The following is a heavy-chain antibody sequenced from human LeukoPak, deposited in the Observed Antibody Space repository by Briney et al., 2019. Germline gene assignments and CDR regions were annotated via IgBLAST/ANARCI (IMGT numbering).Heavy chain of an antibody. CDR3: AKDTLKYCSGGSCYRGMDV. J-gene: IGHJ6*02. CDR2: ISWNSGSI. D-gene: IGHD2-15*01. V-gene: IGHV3-9*01. Sequence: SLRLSCAASGFTFDDYAMHWVRQAPGKGLEWVSGISWNSGSIGYADSVKGRFTISRDNAKNSLYLQMNSLRAEDTALYYCAKDTLKYCSGGSCYRGMDVWGQGTTVTVSS. CDR1: GFTFDDYA.